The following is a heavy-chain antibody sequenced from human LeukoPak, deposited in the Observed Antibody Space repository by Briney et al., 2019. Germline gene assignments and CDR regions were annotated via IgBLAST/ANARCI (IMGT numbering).Heavy chain of an antibody. D-gene: IGHD3-10*01. V-gene: IGHV4-59*12. CDR1: GGSIRGYY. Sequence: SETLSLTCNVSGGSIRGYYWSWIRQPPGKGLEWIGYIYSSGSTNYNPSLKSRVTISVDTSKNQFSLKLSSVTAADTAVYYCARGRTVRGVIKFYYYMDVWGKGTTVTVSS. J-gene: IGHJ6*03. CDR3: ARGRTVRGVIKFYYYMDV. CDR2: IYSSGST.